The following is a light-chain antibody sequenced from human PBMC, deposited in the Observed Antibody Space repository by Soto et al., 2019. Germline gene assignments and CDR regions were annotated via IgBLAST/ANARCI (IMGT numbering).Light chain of an antibody. CDR3: AAWDDSLNGLA. CDR2: SNN. CDR1: SSNLGSNT. Sequence: QSVLTQPPSASGTPGQRVTISCSGSSSNLGSNTVNWYQQLPGTAPKLLIYSNNQRPSGVPDRFSGSKSGTSASLAISGLQSEDEADYYCAAWDDSLNGLAFGGGTQLTVL. J-gene: IGLJ7*01. V-gene: IGLV1-44*01.